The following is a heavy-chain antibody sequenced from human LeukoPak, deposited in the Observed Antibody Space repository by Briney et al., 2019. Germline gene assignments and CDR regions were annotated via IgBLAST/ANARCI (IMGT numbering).Heavy chain of an antibody. V-gene: IGHV4-30-2*06. CDR1: IGSISSGGYA. D-gene: IGHD1-14*01. Sequence: SQTLSLTCAVSIGSISSGGYAWSWIRQSPGKGLEWIGYIYHTGSTSYNPSLKSRVTMSVDRSKNQFSLKLTSVTGADTAVYFCARGGLTVNDALDVWGQGTMVTVSS. CDR2: IYHTGST. CDR3: ARGGLTVNDALDV. J-gene: IGHJ3*01.